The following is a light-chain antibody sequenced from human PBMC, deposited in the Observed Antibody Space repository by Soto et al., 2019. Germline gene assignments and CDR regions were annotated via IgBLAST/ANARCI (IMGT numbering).Light chain of an antibody. Sequence: EIVLTQSPDTLSLSPGETATLSCGASQSVSSSHIAWYQQKPGQSPRLLIDGASSRASGIPDRFSGSGSGTDFTLIINRLEPEDFAVYYCQQHGTSITFGGGTKLESK. V-gene: IGKV3-20*01. J-gene: IGKJ4*01. CDR3: QQHGTSIT. CDR1: QSVSSSH. CDR2: GAS.